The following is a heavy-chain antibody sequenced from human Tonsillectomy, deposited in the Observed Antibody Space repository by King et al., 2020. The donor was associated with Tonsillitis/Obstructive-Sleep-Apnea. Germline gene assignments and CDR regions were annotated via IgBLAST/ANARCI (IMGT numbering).Heavy chain of an antibody. D-gene: IGHD2-15*01. V-gene: IGHV3-48*02. Sequence: VQLVESGGGLVQPGGSLRLSCAASGFTFSSYTMNWVRQAPGKGLEWVSYISSSTNTIYYADSVKGRFTISRDNAKNSLYLQMNSLRDEDTAVHYCARDRDVVVVAARGFDPWGQGTLVTVSS. CDR1: GFTFSSYT. J-gene: IGHJ5*02. CDR3: ARDRDVVVVAARGFDP. CDR2: ISSSTNTI.